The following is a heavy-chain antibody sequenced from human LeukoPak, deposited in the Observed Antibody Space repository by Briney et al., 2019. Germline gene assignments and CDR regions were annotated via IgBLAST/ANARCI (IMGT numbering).Heavy chain of an antibody. V-gene: IGHV3-7*01. CDR3: ARANNSSWHN. Sequence: GSLRLSCATSGLAFSSNWSSWVRHVPGRGLDWVANIKPDGSAGYYAASVKGRFTVSRDNAKNSLYLQMNSLRAEDTAVYYCARANNSSWHNWGQGTLVTVSS. J-gene: IGHJ4*02. CDR2: IKPDGSAG. D-gene: IGHD6-13*01. CDR1: GLAFSSNW.